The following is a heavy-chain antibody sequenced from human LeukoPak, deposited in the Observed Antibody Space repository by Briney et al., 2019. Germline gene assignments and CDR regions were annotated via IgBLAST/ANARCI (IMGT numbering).Heavy chain of an antibody. V-gene: IGHV1-69*05. D-gene: IGHD6-19*01. Sequence: SVKVSCKASGGTFSSYAISWVRQAPGQGLEWMGRIIPIFGTANYAQEFQGRVTITTDESTSTAYMELSSLRSEDTAVYYCARFGHSSGWLNWFDPWGQGTLVTVSS. J-gene: IGHJ5*02. CDR2: IIPIFGTA. CDR1: GGTFSSYA. CDR3: ARFGHSSGWLNWFDP.